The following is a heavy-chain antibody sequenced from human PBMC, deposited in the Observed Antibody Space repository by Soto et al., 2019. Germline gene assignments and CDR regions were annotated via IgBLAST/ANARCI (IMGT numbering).Heavy chain of an antibody. CDR2: IYYSGST. V-gene: IGHV4-59*01. D-gene: IGHD4-4*01. J-gene: IGHJ6*02. CDR1: GDSISTYS. Sequence: PSETLSLTCTVSGDSISTYSWSWIRQPPGKGLEWIGYIYYSGSTNYNPYLKRRVTISLDTSKNQFSLKLSSVTAADTAVYYCARYSPPSYYDVMDVWGQGTTVTGSS. CDR3: ARYSPPSYYDVMDV.